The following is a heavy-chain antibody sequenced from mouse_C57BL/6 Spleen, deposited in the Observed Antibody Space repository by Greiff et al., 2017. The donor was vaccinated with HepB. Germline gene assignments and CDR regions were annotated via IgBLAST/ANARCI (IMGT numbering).Heavy chain of an antibody. CDR3: ARPTVDYAMDY. D-gene: IGHD1-1*01. J-gene: IGHJ4*01. Sequence: QVQLQQPGAELVMPGASVKLSCKASGYTFTSYWMHWVKQRPGQGLEWIGEIAPSDSYTNYNQKFKGKSTLTVDKSSSTAYMQLSSLTSEDSAVYYCARPTVDYAMDYWGQGTSVTVSS. CDR1: GYTFTSYW. CDR2: IAPSDSYT. V-gene: IGHV1-69*01.